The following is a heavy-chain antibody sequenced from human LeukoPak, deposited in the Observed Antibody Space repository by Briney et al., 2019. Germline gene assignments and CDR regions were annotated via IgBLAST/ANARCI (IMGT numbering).Heavy chain of an antibody. CDR3: ARDCGSSCSPYYGMDV. J-gene: IGHJ6*02. Sequence: GSLRLSCAASGFTVSSNYMSWVRQAPGKGLEWVSIIHSGGTTNYVDSVKGRFTISRDNSRNTLYLQMNSLRAEDTAVYYCARDCGSSCSPYYGMDVWGQGTTVTVSS. V-gene: IGHV3-53*01. CDR1: GFTVSSNY. CDR2: IHSGGTT. D-gene: IGHD2-15*01.